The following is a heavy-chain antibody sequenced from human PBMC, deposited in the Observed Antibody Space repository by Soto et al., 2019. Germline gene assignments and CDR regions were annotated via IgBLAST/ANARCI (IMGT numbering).Heavy chain of an antibody. Sequence: SETLSLTCTVSGGSLNSYYWTWIRQSPGKGLEWIGYVSSTGSTNHNPSLKSRLTMSLDTSTNEVSLSLTSVTAADAAVYFCARFSPPRKSYDSNPGWFDPWGQGIMVT. J-gene: IGHJ5*02. D-gene: IGHD3-22*01. CDR3: ARFSPPRKSYDSNPGWFDP. CDR2: VSSTGST. CDR1: GGSLNSYY. V-gene: IGHV4-59*01.